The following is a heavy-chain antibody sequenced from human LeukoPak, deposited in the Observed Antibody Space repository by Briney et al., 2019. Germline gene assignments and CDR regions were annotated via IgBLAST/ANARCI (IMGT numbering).Heavy chain of an antibody. Sequence: SETLSLTCAVYGGSFSGYYWSWIRQPPGKGLEWIGEINHSGSTNYNPSLKSRVTISVDTSKNQFSLKLSSVTAADTAVYYCARGLSYYDSSGYYLYYFDYWGQGTLVTVSS. CDR3: ARGLSYYDSSGYYLYYFDY. CDR2: INHSGST. D-gene: IGHD3-22*01. CDR1: GGSFSGYY. V-gene: IGHV4-34*01. J-gene: IGHJ4*02.